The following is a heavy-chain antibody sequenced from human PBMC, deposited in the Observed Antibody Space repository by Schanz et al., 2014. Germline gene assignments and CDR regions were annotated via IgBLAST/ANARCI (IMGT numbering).Heavy chain of an antibody. J-gene: IGHJ4*02. V-gene: IGHV1-18*01. D-gene: IGHD3-3*01. Sequence: QIQLVQSGPEVKKPGATVKVSCKASGYIFINSGISWVRQAPGQRLEWMGWISAYNGNTKYPQKLQGRVTMTTDTSTSTAYMELRSLRSDDTAVYYCARDRRFFDRDDLYYFDSWGQGTLVTVSS. CDR1: GYIFINSG. CDR2: ISAYNGNT. CDR3: ARDRRFFDRDDLYYFDS.